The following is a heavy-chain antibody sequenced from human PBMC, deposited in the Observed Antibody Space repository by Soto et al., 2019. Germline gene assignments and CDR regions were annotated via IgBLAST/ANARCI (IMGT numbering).Heavy chain of an antibody. Sequence: GGSLRLSCAASGFTFRSYSMNWVRQAPGKGLEWVSYISSSSSTIYYADSVKGRFTISRDNAKNSLYLQMNSLRAEDTAVYYCARERYYFDYWGQGTLVTVSS. J-gene: IGHJ4*02. V-gene: IGHV3-48*01. CDR2: ISSSSSTI. CDR3: ARERYYFDY. CDR1: GFTFRSYS.